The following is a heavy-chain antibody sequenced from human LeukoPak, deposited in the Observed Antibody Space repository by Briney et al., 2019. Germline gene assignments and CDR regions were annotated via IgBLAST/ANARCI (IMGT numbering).Heavy chain of an antibody. V-gene: IGHV1-2*02. J-gene: IGHJ4*02. Sequence: ASVKVSCKASRYTFTGYYMHWVRQAPGQGLEWMGWINPNSGGTNCAQKFQGRVTMTRDTSISTAYMELSRLRSDDTAVYYCATSRGYCSSTSCRDDYYFDYWGQGTLVTASS. CDR3: ATSRGYCSSTSCRDDYYFDY. CDR1: RYTFTGYY. D-gene: IGHD2-2*01. CDR2: INPNSGGT.